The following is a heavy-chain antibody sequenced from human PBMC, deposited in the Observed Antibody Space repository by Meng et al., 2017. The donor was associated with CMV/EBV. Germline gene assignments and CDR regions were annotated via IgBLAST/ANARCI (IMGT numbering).Heavy chain of an antibody. J-gene: IGHJ6*02. Sequence: SETLSLTCAVSGGPISSSNWWSWVRQPPGKGLEWIGEIYHSGSTNYNPSLKSRVTISVDKSKNQFSLKLSSVTAADTAVYYCARERITIEIFGVLYGMDVWGQRTTVTVSS. D-gene: IGHD3-3*01. CDR1: GGPISSSNW. V-gene: IGHV4-4*02. CDR3: ARERITIEIFGVLYGMDV. CDR2: IYHSGST.